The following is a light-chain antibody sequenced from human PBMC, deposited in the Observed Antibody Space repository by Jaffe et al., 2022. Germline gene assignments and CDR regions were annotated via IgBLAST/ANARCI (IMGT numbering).Light chain of an antibody. CDR3: QQLSSYPLT. V-gene: IGKV1-9*01. Sequence: DIQLTQSPSFLSASVGDRVTITCRASQGISSYLAWYQQKPGKGPKLLIYAASTLQSGVPSRFSGSGSGTEFTLTISSLQPEDFATYYCQQLSSYPLTFGGGTKVEIK. CDR1: QGISSY. CDR2: AAS. J-gene: IGKJ4*01.